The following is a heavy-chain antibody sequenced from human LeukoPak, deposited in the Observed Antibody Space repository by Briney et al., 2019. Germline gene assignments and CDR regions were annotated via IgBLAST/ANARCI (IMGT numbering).Heavy chain of an antibody. Sequence: GGSLRLSCAGSGFTFSTYSMNWVRQAPGKGLEWVSSISSSSSYIHYADSVKGRFTVSRDNARNSFYLQMNSLRAEDTAVYYCARPPLPLFMHHYFDYWGQETLVSFSS. D-gene: IGHD2/OR15-2a*01. V-gene: IGHV3-21*01. J-gene: IGHJ4*02. CDR1: GFTFSTYS. CDR3: ARPPLPLFMHHYFDY. CDR2: ISSSSSYI.